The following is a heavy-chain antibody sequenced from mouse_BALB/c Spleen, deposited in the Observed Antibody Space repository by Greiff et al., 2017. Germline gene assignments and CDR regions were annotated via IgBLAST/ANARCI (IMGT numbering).Heavy chain of an antibody. D-gene: IGHD2-10*01. V-gene: IGHV3-2*02. CDR3: ARGRAYYGNYGGFFDY. CDR2: ISYSGST. CDR1: GYSITSDYA. Sequence: DVKLQESGPGLVKPSQSLSLTCTVTGYSITSDYAWNWIRQFPGNKLEWMGYISYSGSTSYNPSLKSRISITRDTSKNQFFLQLNSVTTEDTATYYCARGRAYYGNYGGFFDYWGQGTTLTVSS. J-gene: IGHJ2*01.